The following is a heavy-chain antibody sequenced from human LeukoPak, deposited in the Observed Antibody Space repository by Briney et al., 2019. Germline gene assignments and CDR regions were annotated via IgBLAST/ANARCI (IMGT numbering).Heavy chain of an antibody. Sequence: GESLKISCKGSGYSFTSYWIGWVRQMPGKGLEWMGIIYPGDSDTRYSPSFQGQVTISADKSISTAYLQWSSLKASDTAMYYCARVNGVKRISHAFDIWGQGTMVTVSS. D-gene: IGHD3-3*02. CDR2: IYPGDSDT. J-gene: IGHJ3*02. CDR3: ARVNGVKRISHAFDI. CDR1: GYSFTSYW. V-gene: IGHV5-51*01.